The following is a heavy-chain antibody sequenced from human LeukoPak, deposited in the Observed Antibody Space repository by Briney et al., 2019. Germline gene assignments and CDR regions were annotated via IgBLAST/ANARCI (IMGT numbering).Heavy chain of an antibody. Sequence: SETLSLPCAVSGYYLSSGYYWGWSRQPPGTGLEWIGSIYHSGSTYYNPSLKSRVTISVDTPKNQFSPKLSSVTAADTAVYYCARPNPYNYGTDAFDIWGQGTMVTVSS. V-gene: IGHV4-38-2*01. CDR2: IYHSGST. CDR3: ARPNPYNYGTDAFDI. D-gene: IGHD4-17*01. CDR1: GYYLSSGYY. J-gene: IGHJ3*02.